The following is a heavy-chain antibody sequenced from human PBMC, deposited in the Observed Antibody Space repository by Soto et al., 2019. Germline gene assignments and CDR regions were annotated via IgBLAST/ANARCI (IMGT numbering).Heavy chain of an antibody. Sequence: ASVKVSCKASGYTFTSYGISWVRQAPGQGLEWMGWISAYNGNTNYAQKLQGRVTMTTDTSTSTAYMELRSLRSDDTAVYYCASQLGYCSSTSCVLDYWGQGTLVTVSS. D-gene: IGHD2-2*01. CDR3: ASQLGYCSSTSCVLDY. CDR1: GYTFTSYG. J-gene: IGHJ4*02. CDR2: ISAYNGNT. V-gene: IGHV1-18*01.